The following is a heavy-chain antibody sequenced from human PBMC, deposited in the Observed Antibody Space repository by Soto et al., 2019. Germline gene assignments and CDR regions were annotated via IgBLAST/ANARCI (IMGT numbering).Heavy chain of an antibody. CDR3: ARDRVATARDWFDP. J-gene: IGHJ5*02. Sequence: QVQLVESGGGVVQPGRSLALSCAASGFTFSDYGTHWVRQAPGKGPEWVAGIWYDGSRKYYADSVKGRFTISRDNSENSLYLQMKSLRAEDTAVYYCARDRVATARDWFDPWGQGALVIVSS. CDR2: IWYDGSRK. CDR1: GFTFSDYG. D-gene: IGHD5-12*01. V-gene: IGHV3-33*01.